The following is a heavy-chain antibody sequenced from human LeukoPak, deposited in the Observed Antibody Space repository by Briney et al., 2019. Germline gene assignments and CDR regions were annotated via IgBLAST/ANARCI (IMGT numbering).Heavy chain of an antibody. CDR3: ARAWGYGSGTYNWFDP. J-gene: IGHJ5*02. V-gene: IGHV6-1*01. D-gene: IGHD3-10*01. CDR1: GDSVSSNGAS. Sequence: SQTLSLTCAISGDSVSSNGASWNWIRQSPSRGLEWLGRTYYRSKWYNDYAVSVKSRITINPDTSKNQFSLQLNSVTPEDTAVYYCARAWGYGSGTYNWFDPWGQGTLVTVSS. CDR2: TYYRSKWYN.